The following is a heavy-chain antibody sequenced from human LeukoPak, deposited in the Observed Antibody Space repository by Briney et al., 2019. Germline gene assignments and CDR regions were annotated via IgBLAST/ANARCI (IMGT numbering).Heavy chain of an antibody. CDR2: ISGSGDST. CDR3: AKKWSGYYPLDY. CDR1: GFTFSSYA. V-gene: IGHV3-23*01. J-gene: IGHJ4*02. D-gene: IGHD3-3*01. Sequence: GGSLRLSCAASGFTFSSYAMSWVRQAPGKGLEWVSTISGSGDSTYYADSVKGRFTISRDNSKNTLYLQMNSLRADDTAVYYCAKKWSGYYPLDYWGQGTLVTVSS.